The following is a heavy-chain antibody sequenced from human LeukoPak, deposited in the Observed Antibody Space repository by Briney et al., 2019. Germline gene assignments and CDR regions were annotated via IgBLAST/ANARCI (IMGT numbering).Heavy chain of an antibody. D-gene: IGHD2-15*01. CDR1: GGAITTDNW. J-gene: IGHJ4*02. CDR2: IKSMTDGGTT. CDR3: STDIAPGY. V-gene: IGHV3-15*01. Sequence: PSETLSLTCAVSGGAITTDNWWTWVRQAPGKGLEWVGLIKSMTDGGTTYYAAPVKGRFTISRDDSKNTLYLQMNSLKTEDTAVYYCSTDIAPGYWGQGTLVTVSS.